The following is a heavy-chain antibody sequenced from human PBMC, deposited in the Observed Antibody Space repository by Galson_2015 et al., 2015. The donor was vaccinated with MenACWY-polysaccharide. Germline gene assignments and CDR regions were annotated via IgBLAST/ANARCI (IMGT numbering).Heavy chain of an antibody. Sequence: LRLSCATSGFTFSSYIMSWVRQTPGKGLEWIGEISHGGSTNYNPSLKSRVTLSLDKSKNQFSLKMSSVTAADTAVYYCTRKFDSWGQGILVTVPS. J-gene: IGHJ4*02. V-gene: IGHV4-4*02. CDR2: ISHGGST. CDR1: GFTFSSYIM. CDR3: TRKFDS.